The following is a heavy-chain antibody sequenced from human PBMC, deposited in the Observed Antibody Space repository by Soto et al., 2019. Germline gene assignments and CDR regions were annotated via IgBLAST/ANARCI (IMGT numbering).Heavy chain of an antibody. CDR3: ARQHPLDSRVWYT. V-gene: IGHV4-34*01. CDR2: ITHGGGT. CDR1: GGSFSDSY. J-gene: IGHJ4*02. D-gene: IGHD6-19*01. Sequence: KPSETLSLTCAVYGGSFSDSYWTWIRQSPGKGLEWLGEITHGGGTKYNPSLNSRVVTSVDTSKNQFSLKLNSVTVADTAVYYCARQHPLDSRVWYTWGQGALVTVSS.